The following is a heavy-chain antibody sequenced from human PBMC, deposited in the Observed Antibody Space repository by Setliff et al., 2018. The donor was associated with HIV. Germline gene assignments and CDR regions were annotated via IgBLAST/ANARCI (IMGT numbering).Heavy chain of an antibody. D-gene: IGHD3-9*01. CDR2: LSGHTMTT. CDR3: AKNDDILTGFAN. Sequence: LRLSCAASGFTFRSHTMSWVRQAPGKGLEWVSSLSGHTMTTYYAGSVKGRSTISRDVSNNTLYFQMNSLRAEDTAIYFCAKNDDILTGFANWGQGTLVTVSS. J-gene: IGHJ4*02. V-gene: IGHV3-23*01. CDR1: GFTFRSHT.